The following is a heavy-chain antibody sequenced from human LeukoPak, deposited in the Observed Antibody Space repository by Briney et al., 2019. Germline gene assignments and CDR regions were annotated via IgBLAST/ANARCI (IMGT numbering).Heavy chain of an antibody. CDR1: GGTFSSYA. V-gene: IGHV1-69*05. Sequence: GASVKVSCKASGGTFSSYAISWVRQAPGQGLEWMGGIIPIFGTANYAQKFQGRVTITTDESTSTAYMELSSLRSEDTAVYYCARGSFASGYPYYYSYMDVWGKGTTVTVSS. J-gene: IGHJ6*03. D-gene: IGHD5-12*01. CDR2: IIPIFGTA. CDR3: ARGSFASGYPYYYSYMDV.